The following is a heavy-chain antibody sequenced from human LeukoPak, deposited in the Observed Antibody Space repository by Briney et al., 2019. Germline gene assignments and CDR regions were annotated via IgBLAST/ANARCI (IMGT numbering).Heavy chain of an antibody. Sequence: PWGSLRLSCAASGFTFSNAWMSWVSQAPGKGLEWVGHIKSKTNGGTTDSAASVKGRFTISRDDSKNTLFLQMSSLKTEDTGVYYCTTFQGYWGQGTLVTVSS. CDR3: TTFQGY. V-gene: IGHV3-15*01. CDR2: IKSKTNGGTT. CDR1: GFTFSNAW. J-gene: IGHJ4*02.